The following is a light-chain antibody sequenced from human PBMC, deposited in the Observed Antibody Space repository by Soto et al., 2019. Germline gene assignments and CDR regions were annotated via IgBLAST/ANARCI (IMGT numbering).Light chain of an antibody. V-gene: IGKV1-5*01. CDR3: QKYNSYYT. Sequence: DIQMTQSPSTLSASVGDRVTITCRASQSISSWLAWYQQKPGEAPKLLIYDASSLESGVPSRFSGSGSGTEFTLTISSLQPDDFATYYCQKYNSYYTFGQGTKVDIK. CDR2: DAS. J-gene: IGKJ2*01. CDR1: QSISSW.